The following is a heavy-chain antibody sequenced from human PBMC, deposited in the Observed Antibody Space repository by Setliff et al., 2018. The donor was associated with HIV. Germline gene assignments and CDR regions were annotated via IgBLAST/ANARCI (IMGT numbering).Heavy chain of an antibody. Sequence: PGGSLRLSCAASGFTFSTYGMSWVRQTPGKGLEWVSGITASGPNTFYTDSVKGRFTISRDNAKNSLYLQMNSLRAEDTAVYYCARAKTSGTYYGWSYWGQGTLVTVSS. CDR1: GFTFSTYG. V-gene: IGHV3-23*01. CDR2: ITASGPNT. J-gene: IGHJ4*02. D-gene: IGHD1-26*01. CDR3: ARAKTSGTYYGWSY.